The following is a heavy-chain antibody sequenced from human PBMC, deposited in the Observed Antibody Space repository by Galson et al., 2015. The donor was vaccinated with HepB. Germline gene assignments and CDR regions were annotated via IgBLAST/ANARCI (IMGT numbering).Heavy chain of an antibody. V-gene: IGHV3-23*01. J-gene: IGHJ4*02. CDR3: AESVRLGEFDS. Sequence: SLRLSCAASGFTFSSYAMSWVRQAPGKGLEWVSAISGSGGSTYYADSVKGRFTISRDNSKNTLYLQMYSLRAEDTALYYCAESVRLGEFDSWGQGTLVTVSS. CDR2: ISGSGGST. CDR1: GFTFSSYA. D-gene: IGHD3-16*01.